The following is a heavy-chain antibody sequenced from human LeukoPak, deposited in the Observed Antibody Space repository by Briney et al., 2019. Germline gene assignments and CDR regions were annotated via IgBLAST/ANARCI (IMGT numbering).Heavy chain of an antibody. CDR2: IYRSGST. CDR3: ARDWSGGDEGYLDY. V-gene: IGHV4-38-2*02. CDR1: GYSITSGYW. D-gene: IGHD3-3*01. J-gene: IGHJ4*02. Sequence: KTSETLSLTCSVSGYSITSGYWWAWVRQPPGKGLEWIGSIYRSGSTYYNPSLRSRVTMSVDTSKNKFSLKVSSVTAADTAVYYCARDWSGGDEGYLDYWGQGAVVTVSS.